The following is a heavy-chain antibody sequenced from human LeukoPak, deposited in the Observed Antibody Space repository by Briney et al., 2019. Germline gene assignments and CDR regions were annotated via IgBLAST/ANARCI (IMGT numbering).Heavy chain of an antibody. J-gene: IGHJ4*02. CDR2: TYYRSKWYN. CDR3: ARSISGLGD. CDR1: RDSVSSSGGA. D-gene: IGHD3-10*01. V-gene: IGHV6-1*01. Sequence: SQTLSLACPISRDSVSSSGGAWNWIRQSPSRHLEWLGRTYYRSKWYNDYAVSVKGRITISADTSKNQFSLQLNSVTPEDTAVYYCARSISGLGDWGQGTLVIVSS.